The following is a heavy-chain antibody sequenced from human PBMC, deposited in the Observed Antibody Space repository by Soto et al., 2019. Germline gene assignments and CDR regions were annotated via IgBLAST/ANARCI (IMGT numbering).Heavy chain of an antibody. CDR1: GYTFTSYY. Sequence: ASVKVSCKASGYTFTSYYISWVRQAPGQRLEWMGWINADNGNTKYSQKFQGRVTITRDTSASTAYMELSSLRSEDTAVYYCVKGHSDSYYYFDYWGQGTLVTVSS. CDR3: VKGHSDSYYYFDY. J-gene: IGHJ4*02. CDR2: INADNGNT. V-gene: IGHV1-3*01. D-gene: IGHD3-22*01.